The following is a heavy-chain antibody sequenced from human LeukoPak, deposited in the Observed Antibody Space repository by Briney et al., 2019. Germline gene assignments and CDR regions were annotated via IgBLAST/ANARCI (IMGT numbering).Heavy chain of an antibody. V-gene: IGHV1-8*01. J-gene: IGHJ3*02. Sequence: ASVKVSCKASGYTFTSYDINWVRQATGQGLEWMGWMNPNSGNTGYAQKFQGRVTMTRNTSISTAYMELSSLRSDDTAFYYCARDLRTVTVAGLGVFDIWGQGTIVSVSS. CDR3: ARDLRTVTVAGLGVFDI. CDR1: GYTFTSYD. D-gene: IGHD6-19*01. CDR2: MNPNSGNT.